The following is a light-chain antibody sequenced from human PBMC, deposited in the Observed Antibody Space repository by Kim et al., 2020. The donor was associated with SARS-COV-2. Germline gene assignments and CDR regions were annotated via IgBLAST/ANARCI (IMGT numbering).Light chain of an antibody. V-gene: IGKV3-20*01. J-gene: IGKJ1*01. CDR3: HHYGSSPRT. Sequence: EIVLTQSPGTLSLSPGERATLSCRASQTVSSNYLAWYQQKPGQAPRLLLYGASSRATDIPDRFSGSGSGTDFTLTISRLEPEDFAVYYCHHYGSSPRTCGQGTKVDIK. CDR2: GAS. CDR1: QTVSSNY.